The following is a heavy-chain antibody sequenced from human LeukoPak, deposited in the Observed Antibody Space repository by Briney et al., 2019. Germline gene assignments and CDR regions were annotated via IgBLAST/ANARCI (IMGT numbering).Heavy chain of an antibody. CDR1: GYTFTSYD. J-gene: IGHJ4*02. CDR3: ARVMYEYGDYGGVDY. V-gene: IGHV1-8*01. CDR2: MNPNSGNT. D-gene: IGHD4-17*01. Sequence: GASVKVSCKASGYTFTSYDINWVRQATGQGLEWMGWMNPNSGNTGYAQKFQGRVTITADKSTSTAYMELSSLRSEDTAVYYCARVMYEYGDYGGVDYWGQGTLVTVSS.